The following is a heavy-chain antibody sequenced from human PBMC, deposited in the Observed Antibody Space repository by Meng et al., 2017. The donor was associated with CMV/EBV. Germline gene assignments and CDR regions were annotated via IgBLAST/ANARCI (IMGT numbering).Heavy chain of an antibody. CDR1: GFTFSSYW. CDR2: IKSDGSST. CDR3: AGDRLLGWFDP. Sequence: GPGVESGGGVVPRGGSRRLSCAASGFTFSSYWMHWVRQGPGKGLVWVSRIKSDGSSTSYADSVKGRFTISRDNAKNTLYRQMNSLRAEDTAVYYCAGDRLLGWFDPWGQGTLVTVSS. V-gene: IGHV3-74*01. J-gene: IGHJ5*02. D-gene: IGHD7-27*01.